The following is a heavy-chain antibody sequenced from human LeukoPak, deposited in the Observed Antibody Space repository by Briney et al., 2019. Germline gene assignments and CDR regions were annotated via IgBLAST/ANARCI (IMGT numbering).Heavy chain of an antibody. CDR1: GYTFTSYG. J-gene: IGHJ5*02. D-gene: IGHD3-10*01. CDR2: INPNSGGT. Sequence: ASVKVSCKASGYTFTSYGISWVRQAPGQGLEWMGWINPNSGGTNYAQKFQGRVTMTRDTSISTAYMELSRLRSDDTAVYYCARAGITMVRGVNWFDPWGQGTLVTVSS. CDR3: ARAGITMVRGVNWFDP. V-gene: IGHV1-2*02.